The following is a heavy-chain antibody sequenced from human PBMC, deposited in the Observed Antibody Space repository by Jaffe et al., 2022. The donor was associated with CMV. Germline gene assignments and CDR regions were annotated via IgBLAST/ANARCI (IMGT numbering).Heavy chain of an antibody. Sequence: EVQLVESGGGLVKPGGSLRLSCAASGFTFSSYSMNWVRQAPGKGLEWVSSISSSSSYIYYADSVKGRFTISRDNAKNSLYLQMNSLRAEDTAVYYCARDLNWNDVRWFDPWGQGTLVTVSS. D-gene: IGHD1-20*01. CDR3: ARDLNWNDVRWFDP. CDR2: ISSSSSYI. CDR1: GFTFSSYS. J-gene: IGHJ5*02. V-gene: IGHV3-21*01.